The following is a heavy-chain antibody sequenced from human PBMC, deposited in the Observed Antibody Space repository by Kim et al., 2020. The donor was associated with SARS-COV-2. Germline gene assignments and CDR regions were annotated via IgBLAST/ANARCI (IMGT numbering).Heavy chain of an antibody. D-gene: IGHD3-10*01. J-gene: IGHJ6*02. Sequence: KNDRESVKGRFTISRDNSTNTLYLQMNSLRAEETAVYYWARDRGLGGGMDVWGQGTTVTVSS. CDR2: K. CDR3: ARDRGLGGGMDV. V-gene: IGHV3-33*01.